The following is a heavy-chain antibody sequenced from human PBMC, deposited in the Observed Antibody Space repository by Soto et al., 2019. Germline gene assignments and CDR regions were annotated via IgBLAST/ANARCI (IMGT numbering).Heavy chain of an antibody. Sequence: GASVKVSCKVSGYTITKLSLHWVRQAPGKGLEWMGNFDPEDDETTYAQKFQGRVTMTEDTSTDTAYMELSSLRPEDTALYYCTTDRGYSGSRFDYWGQGTLVTVSS. J-gene: IGHJ4*02. CDR3: TTDRGYSGSRFDY. D-gene: IGHD1-26*01. CDR2: FDPEDDET. CDR1: GYTITKLS. V-gene: IGHV1-24*01.